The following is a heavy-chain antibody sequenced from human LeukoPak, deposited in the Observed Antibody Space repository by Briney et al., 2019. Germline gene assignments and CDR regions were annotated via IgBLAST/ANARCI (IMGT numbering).Heavy chain of an antibody. V-gene: IGHV1-2*02. Sequence: ASVKVTCKTSGYTFTDYYIHWVRQAPGQGLEWMGWINPDSGYTNYAQKFQGRVTMTRDTSINTAYMELSRLTSDDTAVYYCATDPRTTVFGTFRYYYMDVWGEGTTVAVSS. CDR1: GYTFTDYY. J-gene: IGHJ6*03. CDR3: ATDPRTTVFGTFRYYYMDV. CDR2: INPDSGYT. D-gene: IGHD3-3*01.